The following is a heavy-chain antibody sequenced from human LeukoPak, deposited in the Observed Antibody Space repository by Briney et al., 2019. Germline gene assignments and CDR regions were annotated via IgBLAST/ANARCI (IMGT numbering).Heavy chain of an antibody. CDR3: AKDIGGN. CDR2: ISWNSGSI. V-gene: IGHV3-9*01. J-gene: IGHJ4*02. Sequence: ASXXXFDDXXXXXXXXXXXKGLEWVSGISWNSGSIGYADSVKGRFTISRDNAKNSLYLQMNSLRAEDAALYYCAKDIGGNWGQGTLVTVSS. D-gene: IGHD2-15*01. CDR1: XXXFDDXX.